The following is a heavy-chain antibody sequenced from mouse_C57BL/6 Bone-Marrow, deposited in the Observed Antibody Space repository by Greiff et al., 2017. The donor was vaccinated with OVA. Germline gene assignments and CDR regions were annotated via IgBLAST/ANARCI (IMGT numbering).Heavy chain of an antibody. V-gene: IGHV2-5*01. Sequence: VQLVESGPGLVQPSQSLSITCTVSGFSLTSYGVHWVRQSPGKGLEWLGVIWRGGSTDYNAAFMSRLSITKDNSKSQVFFKMNSLQADDTAIYYCAKNREYYDGYYGFAYWGQGTLVTVSA. CDR2: IWRGGST. D-gene: IGHD2-3*01. CDR3: AKNREYYDGYYGFAY. J-gene: IGHJ3*01. CDR1: GFSLTSYG.